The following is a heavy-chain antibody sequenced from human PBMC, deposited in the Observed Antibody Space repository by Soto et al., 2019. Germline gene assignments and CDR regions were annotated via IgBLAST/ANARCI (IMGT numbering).Heavy chain of an antibody. J-gene: IGHJ4*02. V-gene: IGHV3-30*18. CDR2: ISYDSSNK. CDR3: AKLLRGYCSGNNCDDY. D-gene: IGHD2-15*01. Sequence: VQLLESGGGLILPGGSLRLSCAASGFTFSYGIHWLRQAPGKGLEWVAYISYDSSNKFYEDSVKGRFTMSRDNSKNTKFVHMNSLRADDTAVYYCAKLLRGYCSGNNCDDYWGQGTLVAVSS. CDR1: GFTFSYG.